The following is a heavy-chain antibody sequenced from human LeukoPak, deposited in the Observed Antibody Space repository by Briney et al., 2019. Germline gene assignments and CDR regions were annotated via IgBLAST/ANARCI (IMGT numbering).Heavy chain of an antibody. J-gene: IGHJ6*02. V-gene: IGHV5-51*01. D-gene: IGHD2-15*01. CDR3: ARLNCSGGSCYSYGMDV. CDR2: IYPGDSDI. Sequence: GESLKISCKGSGYTFTDYWIGWVRQMPGKRLEWMAIIYPGDSDIRYSPSFQGQVTISADKSISTVYLQWSSLKASDTAMYYCARLNCSGGSCYSYGMDVWGQGTTVTVSS. CDR1: GYTFTDYW.